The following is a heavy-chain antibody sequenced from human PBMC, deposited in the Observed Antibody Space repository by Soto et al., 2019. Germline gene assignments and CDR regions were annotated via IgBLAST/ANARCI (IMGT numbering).Heavy chain of an antibody. CDR3: ASEPYYYDSSGYYWGGY. Sequence: QVQLVQSGAEVRKPGSSVKVSCKASGGTFSRHAISWVRQAPGQGLEWMGGIIPIFGTANHAQKFQGRVTITADKSTSTAYMELSSLRSEDTAVYYCASEPYYYDSSGYYWGGYWGQGTLVTVSS. CDR1: GGTFSRHA. D-gene: IGHD3-22*01. CDR2: IIPIFGTA. J-gene: IGHJ4*02. V-gene: IGHV1-69*06.